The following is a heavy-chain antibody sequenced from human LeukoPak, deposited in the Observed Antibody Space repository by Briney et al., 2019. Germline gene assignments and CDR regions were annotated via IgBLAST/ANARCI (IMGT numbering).Heavy chain of an antibody. V-gene: IGHV1-69*02. CDR3: ERSSGSYYGFDY. CDR2: IIPILGIA. J-gene: IGHJ4*02. D-gene: IGHD1-26*01. Sequence: ASVKVSCKASGGTFSSYTISWVRQAPGQGLEWMGRIIPILGIANYAQKFQGRVTITADKSTSTAYIELSSLRSEDTAVYYCERSSGSYYGFDYWGQGTLVTVSS. CDR1: GGTFSSYT.